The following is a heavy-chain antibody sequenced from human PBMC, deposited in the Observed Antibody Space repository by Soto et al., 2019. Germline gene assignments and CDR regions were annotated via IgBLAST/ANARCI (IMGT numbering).Heavy chain of an antibody. CDR2: INHSGST. Sequence: PSETLSLTCAVYGRSFSGYYWSWIRQPPGKGLEWIGEINHSGSTNYNPSLKSRVTISVDTSKNQFSLSLRSATAADTAVYYCARGRKEWADYSLSFDYYGLDVWGQGTLVTVSS. D-gene: IGHD4-4*01. CDR1: GRSFSGYY. V-gene: IGHV4-34*01. J-gene: IGHJ6*02. CDR3: ARGRKEWADYSLSFDYYGLDV.